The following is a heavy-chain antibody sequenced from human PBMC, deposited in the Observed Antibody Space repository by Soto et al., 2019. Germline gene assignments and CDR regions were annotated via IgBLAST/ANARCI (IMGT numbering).Heavy chain of an antibody. J-gene: IGHJ6*02. CDR1: GHSFTSYW. Sequence: GESLKISCKGSGHSFTSYWIGWVRQMPGKGLEWMGIIYPGDSDTRYSPSFQGQVTISADKSISTAYLQWSSLKASDTAMYYCARREYSSSIGYYYGMDVWGQGTTVTVSS. CDR3: ARREYSSSIGYYYGMDV. V-gene: IGHV5-51*01. D-gene: IGHD6-6*01. CDR2: IYPGDSDT.